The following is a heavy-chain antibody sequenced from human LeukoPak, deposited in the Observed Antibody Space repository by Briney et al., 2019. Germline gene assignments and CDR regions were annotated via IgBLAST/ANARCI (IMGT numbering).Heavy chain of an antibody. J-gene: IGHJ4*02. Sequence: SETLSLTCTVSGGSISSYYWSWIRQPPGKGLKWIGYIYYSGSTNYNPSLKSRVTISVDTSKNQFSLKLSSVTAADTAVYYCARAPKDYGDPVFDYWGQGTLVTVSS. CDR1: GGSISSYY. V-gene: IGHV4-59*01. CDR2: IYYSGST. D-gene: IGHD4-17*01. CDR3: ARAPKDYGDPVFDY.